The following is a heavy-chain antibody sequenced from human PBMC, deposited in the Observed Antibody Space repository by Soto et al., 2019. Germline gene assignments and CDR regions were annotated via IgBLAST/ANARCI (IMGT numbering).Heavy chain of an antibody. CDR1: GYTFTGYY. Sequence: ASVKVSCKASGYTFTGYYMHWVRQVPGQGLEWMGWINPNSGGTNYAQKFQGWVTMTRDTSISTAYMELSRLRSDDTAVYYCASGLGYCISTSCPRGDAFDIWGQGTMVTVSS. J-gene: IGHJ3*02. CDR3: ASGLGYCISTSCPRGDAFDI. CDR2: INPNSGGT. D-gene: IGHD2-2*01. V-gene: IGHV1-2*04.